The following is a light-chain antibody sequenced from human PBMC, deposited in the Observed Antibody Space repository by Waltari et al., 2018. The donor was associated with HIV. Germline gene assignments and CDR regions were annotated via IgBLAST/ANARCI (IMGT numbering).Light chain of an antibody. Sequence: QSALTQPASVSGSPGQSVTISCTGTSSHFGLYNFVSWYQQYPGNVPKLLIYDVTSRPSWVPHRFSGSRSGNTASLTISGLQVDDEAVYYCSTHTTNDTLEFGGGTKLTVL. CDR2: DVT. J-gene: IGLJ2*01. CDR1: SSHFGLYNF. CDR3: STHTTNDTLE. V-gene: IGLV2-14*03.